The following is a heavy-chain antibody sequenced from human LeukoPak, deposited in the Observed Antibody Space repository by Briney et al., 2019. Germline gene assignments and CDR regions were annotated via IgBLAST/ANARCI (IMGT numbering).Heavy chain of an antibody. J-gene: IGHJ2*01. V-gene: IGHV4-39*07. CDR2: VYYRGNT. D-gene: IGHD1-14*01. Sequence: SETLSLTCTVSGGSISSGSYYWVWIRQPPGKGLEWIGNVYYRGNTYYNPSLKSRVTISVDTSKNQFSLKLSSVNAADTAVYYCARHRYLWPNYWYFDLWGRGTLVTVSS. CDR3: ARHRYLWPNYWYFDL. CDR1: GGSISSGSYY.